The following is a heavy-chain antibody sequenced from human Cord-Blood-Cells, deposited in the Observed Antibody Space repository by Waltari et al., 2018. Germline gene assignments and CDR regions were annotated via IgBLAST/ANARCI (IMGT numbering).Heavy chain of an antibody. J-gene: IGHJ5*02. Sequence: EVQLVESGGGLVKPGGSLRLSCAASGSNLGSYSMHLLRQAPGKGLEWVSSISSSSSYIYYADSVKGRFTISRDNAKNSLYLQMNSLRAEDTAVYYCARARTFNWFDPWGQGTLVTVSS. CDR3: ARARTFNWFDP. V-gene: IGHV3-21*01. CDR2: ISSSSSYI. CDR1: GSNLGSYS.